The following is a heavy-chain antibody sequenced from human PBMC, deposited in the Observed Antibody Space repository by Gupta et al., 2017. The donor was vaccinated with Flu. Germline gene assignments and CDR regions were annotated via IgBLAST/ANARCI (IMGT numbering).Heavy chain of an antibody. CDR3: AKEANYCGSGSYGDY. Sequence: YAMSWVRQAPGKGLEWLSAMAGTGGNTYYADSVKGRFTISRDNSKNTLYLQMNSLGAEDTAVYYCAKEANYCGSGSYGDYWGQGTLVTVSS. CDR2: MAGTGGNT. V-gene: IGHV3-23*01. J-gene: IGHJ4*02. D-gene: IGHD3-10*01. CDR1: YA.